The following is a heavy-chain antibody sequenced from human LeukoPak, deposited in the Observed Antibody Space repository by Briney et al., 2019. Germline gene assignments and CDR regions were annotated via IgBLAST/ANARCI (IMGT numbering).Heavy chain of an antibody. CDR3: AKVSGRAGSGTGCDN. D-gene: IGHD1-1*01. V-gene: IGHV1-18*01. CDR1: GYTFTSYG. Sequence: ASVKVSFKASGYTFTSYGISWVRQAPGQGLKWMGWISAHNGNTNYVQKFQGRVTMTTDTSTSTAYMELRSLRSDDTAMYYCAKVSGRAGSGTGCDNWGRGTLVTVSS. J-gene: IGHJ4*02. CDR2: ISAHNGNT.